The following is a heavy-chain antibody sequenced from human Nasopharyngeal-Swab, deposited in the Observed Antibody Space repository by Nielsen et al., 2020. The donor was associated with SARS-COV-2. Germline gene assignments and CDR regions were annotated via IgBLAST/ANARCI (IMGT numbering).Heavy chain of an antibody. V-gene: IGHV5-10-1*01. CDR2: IDPSDSYT. Sequence: GESLKISCKGSGYSFTSYWISWVRQMPGKGLEWMGRIDPSDSYTNYSPSFQGHVTISADKSISTAYLQWSSLKAPDTAMYYCARQIRFLEWLPYYYYYMDVWGKGTTVTVSS. CDR3: ARQIRFLEWLPYYYYYMDV. J-gene: IGHJ6*03. D-gene: IGHD3-3*01. CDR1: GYSFTSYW.